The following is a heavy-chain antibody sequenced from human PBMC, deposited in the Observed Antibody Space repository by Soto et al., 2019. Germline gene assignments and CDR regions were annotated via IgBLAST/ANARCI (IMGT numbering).Heavy chain of an antibody. CDR2: ISYDGSNK. V-gene: IGHV3-30*18. CDR3: AKDLSYREWPGSYLFDY. J-gene: IGHJ4*02. CDR1: GFTFSSYG. D-gene: IGHD3-10*01. Sequence: GGSLRLSCAASGFTFSSYGMHWVRQAPGKGLEWVAVISYDGSNKYYADSVKGRFTISRDNSKNTLYLQMNSLRAEDTAVYYCAKDLSYREWPGSYLFDYWGQGTLVTVSS.